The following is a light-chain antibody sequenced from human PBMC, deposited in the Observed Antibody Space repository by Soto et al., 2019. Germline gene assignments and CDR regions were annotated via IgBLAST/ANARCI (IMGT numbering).Light chain of an antibody. CDR2: DNV. Sequence: QSVLTQPPSVSATPGQKVTISCSGSDSNLGTNYVSWYQQLPGTAPRLLIYDNVYRFSGIPDRFSASKSGTSATLGIAGLHTADEGDYYRGCRDKNMKAYVFGTGTKVTVL. CDR1: DSNLGTNY. J-gene: IGLJ1*01. V-gene: IGLV1-51*01. CDR3: GCRDKNMKAYV.